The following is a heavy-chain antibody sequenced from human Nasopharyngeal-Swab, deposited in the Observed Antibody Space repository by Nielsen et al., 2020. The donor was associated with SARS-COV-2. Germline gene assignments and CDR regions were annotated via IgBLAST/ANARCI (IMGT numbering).Heavy chain of an antibody. J-gene: IGHJ4*02. CDR2: IWYDGSNK. V-gene: IGHV3-33*01. Sequence: VRQAPGKGLEWGAVIWYDGSNKYYADSVKGRFTISRDNYKNTLYLQMNSLRAEDTAVYYCARDGGYCSGGSCYPMIDYWGQGTLVTVSS. CDR3: ARDGGYCSGGSCYPMIDY. D-gene: IGHD2-15*01.